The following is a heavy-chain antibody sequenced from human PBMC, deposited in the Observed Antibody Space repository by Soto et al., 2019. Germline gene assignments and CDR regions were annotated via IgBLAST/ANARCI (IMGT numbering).Heavy chain of an antibody. Sequence: PGGSLRLSCVASGYTFNIYGMHWVRQAPGKGLEWVADIWYDGSKSYFRESVKGRFTIYRDNSKNTLYLQMNSLRVEDTAVYYCARDTWRGTHKYLASWGQGTMVAASS. D-gene: IGHD3-3*01. V-gene: IGHV3-33*01. CDR2: IWYDGSKS. CDR1: GYTFNIYG. CDR3: ARDTWRGTHKYLAS. J-gene: IGHJ5*01.